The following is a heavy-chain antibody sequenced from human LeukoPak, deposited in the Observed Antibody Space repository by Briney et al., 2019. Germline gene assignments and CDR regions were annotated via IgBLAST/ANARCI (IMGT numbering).Heavy chain of an antibody. CDR3: ARDPGYGALDY. D-gene: IGHD4-17*01. CDR2: IKEDGSQK. V-gene: IGHV3-7*01. Sequence: PGGSLRLSCAASGFTFRNDWMSWVRQAPGKGLEWVAMIKEDGSQKNYVDSVKGRFTISRDNAKNSLYLQINSLRAEDTAVYYCARDPGYGALDYWGQGTLVTVSS. CDR1: GFTFRNDW. J-gene: IGHJ4*02.